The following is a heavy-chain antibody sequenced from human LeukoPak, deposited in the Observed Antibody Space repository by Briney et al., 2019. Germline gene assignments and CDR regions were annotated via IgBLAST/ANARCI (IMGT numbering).Heavy chain of an antibody. J-gene: IGHJ4*02. Sequence: SETLSLTCAVYGGSFSGYYWSWIRQPPRKGLEWMGEINHSGSTNYNPPLKSRVTISVDTSKIQFSLKLSSVTAADTAVYYCARSWDYDSSGYYYVDYWGQGTLVTVSS. CDR3: ARSWDYDSSGYYYVDY. CDR2: INHSGST. CDR1: GGSFSGYY. D-gene: IGHD3-22*01. V-gene: IGHV4-34*01.